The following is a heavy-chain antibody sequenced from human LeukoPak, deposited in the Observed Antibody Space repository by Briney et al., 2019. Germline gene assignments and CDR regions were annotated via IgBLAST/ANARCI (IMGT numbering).Heavy chain of an antibody. J-gene: IGHJ5*02. CDR1: GFTFSSYG. V-gene: IGHV3-33*01. D-gene: IGHD3-10*01. CDR2: IWYDGSNK. Sequence: GRSLRLSCAASGFTFSSYGMHWVRQAPGKGLEWVAVIWYDGSNKYYADSVKGRFTISRDNSKNTLYLQMNSLRAEDTAVYYCARDRIFNRHQFGRENWFDPWAREPWSPSPQ. CDR3: ARDRIFNRHQFGRENWFDP.